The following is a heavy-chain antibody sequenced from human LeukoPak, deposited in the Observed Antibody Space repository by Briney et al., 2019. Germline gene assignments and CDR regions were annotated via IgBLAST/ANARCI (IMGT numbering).Heavy chain of an antibody. CDR2: INHSGRT. CDR1: GGSFSGYY. CDR3: AKAKGSGSYWRLNYFDY. Sequence: PSETLSLTCAVYGGSFSGYYWSWIRQPPGKGLEWIGEINHSGRTKYHPSLESRVTISVDTSKNQFSLKLSSVTAADTAVYYCAKAKGSGSYWRLNYFDYWGQGTLVTVSS. V-gene: IGHV4-34*01. D-gene: IGHD3-10*01. J-gene: IGHJ4*02.